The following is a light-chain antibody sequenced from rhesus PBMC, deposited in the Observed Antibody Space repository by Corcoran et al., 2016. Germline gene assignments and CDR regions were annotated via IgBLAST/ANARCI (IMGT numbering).Light chain of an antibody. CDR2: GAS. CDR1: QSVGSY. V-gene: IGKV3-24*04. Sequence: ETVVTQSPATLSLSPGERATLPCRASQSVGSYLAWYQQKPGQAPRRHIYGASSRATGIPNRFSGSGSGTDFPLTISSLEPEDVGVYYCQQSSNLWTFGQGTKVEIK. J-gene: IGKJ1*01. CDR3: QQSSNLWT.